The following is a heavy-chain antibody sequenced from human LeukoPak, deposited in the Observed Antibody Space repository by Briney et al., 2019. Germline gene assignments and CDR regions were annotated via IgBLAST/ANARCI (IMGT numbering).Heavy chain of an antibody. CDR1: GSSISSGNF. CDR2: IYHDGST. V-gene: IGHV4-38-2*01. D-gene: IGHD2-15*01. J-gene: IGHJ6*03. Sequence: SETLSLTCAVSGSSISSGNFWGWIRQPPGKGLEWIASIYHDGSTYYNPSLKSRVTISVDTSKNHFSLKLSSVTAADTAVYYCARSVEGYCSGGSCYSYYYYMDVWGKGTTVTVSS. CDR3: ARSVEGYCSGGSCYSYYYYMDV.